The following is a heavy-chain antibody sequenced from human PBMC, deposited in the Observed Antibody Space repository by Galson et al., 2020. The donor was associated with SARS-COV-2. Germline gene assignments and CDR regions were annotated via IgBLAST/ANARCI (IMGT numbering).Heavy chain of an antibody. CDR1: GFIFSDSR. Sequence: GGSLRLSCAASGFIFSDSRIHWVRQAPGKGLEWVGHIGAESDTYATTYPASVKGRFTISRDDSENTAYLQMDSLKTEDTAIYYCTRLRRYFDSTGYSDAFDIWGQGTMVTGSS. V-gene: IGHV3-73*01. J-gene: IGHJ3*02. D-gene: IGHD3-22*01. CDR2: IGAESDTYAT. CDR3: TRLRRYFDSTGYSDAFDI.